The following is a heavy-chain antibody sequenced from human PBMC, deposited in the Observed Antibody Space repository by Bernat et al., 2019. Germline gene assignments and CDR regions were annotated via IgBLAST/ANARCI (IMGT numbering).Heavy chain of an antibody. CDR1: GYTFTGYY. CDR3: ARSRPYYGMDV. Sequence: QVQLVQSGAEVKKPGASVKVSCKASGYTFTGYYMHWVRQAPGQGLEWMGWINPISGGTNYAQKFQGRVTMTRDTSISTAYMGLSRLRSDDTAVYYCARSRPYYGMDVWGQGTTVTVSS. V-gene: IGHV1-2*02. J-gene: IGHJ6*02. CDR2: INPISGGT.